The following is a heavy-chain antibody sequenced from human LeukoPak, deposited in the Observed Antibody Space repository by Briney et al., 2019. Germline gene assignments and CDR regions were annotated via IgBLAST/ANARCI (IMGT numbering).Heavy chain of an antibody. CDR3: ARVLSAAHYYYYYYMDV. Sequence: GGSLRLSCAASGFTFSDYYMSWIRQAPGKGLEWVSYISSSGSTIYYADSVKGRFTISRDNAKNSLYLQMNSLRAEDTAVYYCARVLSAAHYYYYYYMDVWGKGTTVTVSS. D-gene: IGHD5/OR15-5a*01. CDR1: GFTFSDYY. V-gene: IGHV3-11*01. CDR2: ISSSGSTI. J-gene: IGHJ6*03.